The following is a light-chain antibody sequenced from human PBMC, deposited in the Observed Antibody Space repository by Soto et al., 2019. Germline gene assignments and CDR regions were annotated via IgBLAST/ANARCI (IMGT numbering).Light chain of an antibody. CDR1: QDIRTY. V-gene: IGKV1-9*01. J-gene: IGKJ1*01. CDR3: QQLDSDPPWM. CDR2: LAS. Sequence: IHLTQSPSSLSASVGDRVTITCRASQDIRTYLAWYQQSPGRAPNLLIYLASTLHTGVPSRFSGSGSGTEFTLTISGLQPEDFATYYCQQLDSDPPWMFGQGTRVEIK.